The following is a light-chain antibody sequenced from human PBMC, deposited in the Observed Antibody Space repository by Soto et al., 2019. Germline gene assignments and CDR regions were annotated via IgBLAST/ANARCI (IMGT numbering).Light chain of an antibody. Sequence: EIVMTQSPATLSVSPGERATLSCRASQSVSSNLAWYQQNPGQAPRLLIYAASTRATGTPARFSGSGSGTEFTLTISSLQSEDFAVYYCLQYNNWPRTFGQGTKVDIK. CDR2: AAS. V-gene: IGKV3-15*01. CDR1: QSVSSN. CDR3: LQYNNWPRT. J-gene: IGKJ1*01.